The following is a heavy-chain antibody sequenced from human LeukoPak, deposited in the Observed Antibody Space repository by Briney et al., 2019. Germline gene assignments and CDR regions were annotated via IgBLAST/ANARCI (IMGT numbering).Heavy chain of an antibody. CDR3: AKTRGYSGYDDEFDY. J-gene: IGHJ4*02. D-gene: IGHD5-12*01. CDR1: GFTFSSYA. V-gene: IGHV3-23*01. CDR2: ISGSGGST. Sequence: GGSLRLSRAASGFTFSSYAMSWVRQAPGKGLEWVSAISGSGGSTYYADSVKGRFTISRDNSKNTLYLQMNSLRAEDTAVYYCAKTRGYSGYDDEFDYWGQGTLVTVSS.